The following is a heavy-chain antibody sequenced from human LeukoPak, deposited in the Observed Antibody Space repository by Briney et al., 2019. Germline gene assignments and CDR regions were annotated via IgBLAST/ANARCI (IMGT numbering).Heavy chain of an antibody. CDR3: ARDYTVLNWFDP. V-gene: IGHV3-21*01. CDR1: GFTFSSYS. D-gene: IGHD5/OR15-5a*01. Sequence: GGSLRLSCAASGFTFSSYSMNWVRQAPGKGLEWVSSISSSSYIYYADSVKGRFTISRGNAKNSLYLQMNSLRAEDTAVYYCARDYTVLNWFDPWGQGTLVTVSS. CDR2: ISSSSYI. J-gene: IGHJ5*02.